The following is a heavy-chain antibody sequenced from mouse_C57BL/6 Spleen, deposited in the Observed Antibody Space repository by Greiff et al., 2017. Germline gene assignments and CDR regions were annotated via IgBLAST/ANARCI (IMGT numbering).Heavy chain of an antibody. CDR1: GYTFTSYW. J-gene: IGHJ4*01. CDR3: AITTVVATGAMDY. D-gene: IGHD1-1*01. CDR2: IDPSDSYT. V-gene: IGHV1-69*01. Sequence: QVQHQHPGAELVMPGASVKLSCKASGYTFTSYWMHWVKQRPGQGLEWIGEIDPSDSYTNYNQKFKGKSTLTVDKSSSTAYMQLSSLTSEDSAVYYCAITTVVATGAMDYWGQGTSVTASS.